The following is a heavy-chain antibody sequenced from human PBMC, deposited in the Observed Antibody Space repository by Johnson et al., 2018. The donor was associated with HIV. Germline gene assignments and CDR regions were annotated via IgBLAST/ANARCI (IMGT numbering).Heavy chain of an antibody. CDR3: ARVTRYNWNSDAFDI. J-gene: IGHJ3*02. CDR2: INWNGGST. V-gene: IGHV3-20*04. CDR1: GFTFDDYG. D-gene: IGHD1-1*01. Sequence: VQLVESGGGVVRPGGSLRLSCAASGFTFDDYGMSWVRQAPGKGLEWVSGINWNGGSTGYADSVKGRFPISRDNAKNSLYLQMNSLRAEETALYYCARVTRYNWNSDAFDIWGQGTMVTVSS.